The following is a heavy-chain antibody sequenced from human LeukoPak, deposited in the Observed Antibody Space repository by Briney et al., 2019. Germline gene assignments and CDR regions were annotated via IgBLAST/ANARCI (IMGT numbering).Heavy chain of an antibody. J-gene: IGHJ6*02. CDR2: IRSKAYGGTT. CDR1: GFTFGDYA. CDR3: TRVILYCGGDCYSDYYYYGMDV. Sequence: GGSLRLSCTASGFTFGDYAMSWFRQAPGKGLEWVGFIRSKAYGGTTEYAASVKGRFTISRYDSKSIAYLQMNSLKTEDTAVYYCTRVILYCGGDCYSDYYYYGMDVWGQGTTVTVSS. D-gene: IGHD2-21*02. V-gene: IGHV3-49*03.